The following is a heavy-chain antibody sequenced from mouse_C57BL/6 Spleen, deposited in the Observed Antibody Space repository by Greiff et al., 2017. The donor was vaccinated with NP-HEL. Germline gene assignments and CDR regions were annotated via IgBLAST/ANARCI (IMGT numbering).Heavy chain of an antibody. J-gene: IGHJ3*01. D-gene: IGHD2-4*01. CDR2: ISGGGGNT. CDR3: ASPIYYDSWFAY. CDR1: GFTFSSYT. Sequence: EVQLVESGGGLVKPGGSLKLSCAASGFTFSSYTMSWVRQTPEKRLEWVATISGGGGNTYYPDSVKGRFTISRDNAKNTLYLQMSSLRSEDTALYYCASPIYYDSWFAYWGQGTLVTVSA. V-gene: IGHV5-9*01.